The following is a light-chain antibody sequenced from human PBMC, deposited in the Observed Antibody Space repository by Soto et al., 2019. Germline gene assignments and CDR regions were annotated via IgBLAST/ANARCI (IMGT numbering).Light chain of an antibody. CDR2: GAS. V-gene: IGKV3-20*01. Sequence: EIVLTQSPGTLSLSPGDRATLSCRASPSVSSSYLAWYQQKPGQAPRLLIYGASSRATGIPDRFSGSGSGTDFTLAISRLEPEDFAVYYCQQYATSPVTFGQGTKVEI. CDR3: QQYATSPVT. CDR1: PSVSSSY. J-gene: IGKJ1*01.